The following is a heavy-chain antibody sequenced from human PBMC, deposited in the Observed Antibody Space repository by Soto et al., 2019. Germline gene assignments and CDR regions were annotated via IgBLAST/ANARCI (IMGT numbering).Heavy chain of an antibody. J-gene: IGHJ4*02. CDR1: GYTFTSYA. CDR3: ARVAVRGVIDY. CDR2: INAGNSNT. Sequence: QVQLVQSGAEVKKPGASVKVSCKASGYTFTSYAMHWVRQAPGQRLEWMGWINAGNSNTKYSQKFQGRVTITRDTSASTAYMELSSLRSEDTAVYYCARVAVRGVIDYWGQGTLVTVSS. V-gene: IGHV1-3*01. D-gene: IGHD3-10*01.